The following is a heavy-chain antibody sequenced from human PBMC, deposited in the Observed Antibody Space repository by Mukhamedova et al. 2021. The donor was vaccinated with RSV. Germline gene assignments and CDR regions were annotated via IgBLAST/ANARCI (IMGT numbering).Heavy chain of an antibody. CDR2: IRFDGSNK. D-gene: IGHD5-12*01. Sequence: GWAAFIRFDGSNKDYADSVRGRFTVSRDNSKDTLDLHLSSVRPEDTGIYYCAKVIYSGTYRPIFASWGQGTLVTVSS. CDR3: AKVIYSGTYRPIFAS. V-gene: IGHV3-30*02. J-gene: IGHJ4*02.